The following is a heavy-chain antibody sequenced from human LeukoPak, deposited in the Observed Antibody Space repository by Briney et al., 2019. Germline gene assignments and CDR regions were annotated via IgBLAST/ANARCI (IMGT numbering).Heavy chain of an antibody. CDR2: IRPSGDNT. CDR3: ARAYDILTGYYPDDAFDI. CDR1: GFTFSSYD. J-gene: IGHJ3*02. D-gene: IGHD3-9*01. Sequence: GGSLRLSCAASGFTFSSYDMTWVRQAPGRGLEWVSSIRPSGDNTYYGDSVKGRFTSSRDNAKNSLYLQMNSLRAEDTAVYYCARAYDILTGYYPDDAFDIWGQGTMVTVSS. V-gene: IGHV3-23*01.